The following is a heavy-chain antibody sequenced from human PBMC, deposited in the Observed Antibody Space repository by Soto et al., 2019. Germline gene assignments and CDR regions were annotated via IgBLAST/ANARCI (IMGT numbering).Heavy chain of an antibody. CDR2: IERDDDDK. Sequence: SGPTLVNPTETLTLTCTFSGFSLTSPGMCVSWIRQSPGKALEWLALIERDDDDKYYSTSLKARLTISKDTRKNQVVLTMANMEPADTATYYCARSIRGPRRFNGMDVWGQGTTVTVSS. V-gene: IGHV2-70*13. D-gene: IGHD1-20*01. J-gene: IGHJ6*02. CDR3: ARSIRGPRRFNGMDV. CDR1: GFSLTSPGMC.